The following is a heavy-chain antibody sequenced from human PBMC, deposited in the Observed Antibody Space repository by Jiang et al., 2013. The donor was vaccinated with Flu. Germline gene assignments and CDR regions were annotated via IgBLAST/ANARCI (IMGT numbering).Heavy chain of an antibody. CDR2: IIPILGIA. Sequence: SGAEVKKPGSSVKVSCKASGGTFSSYAISWVRQAPGQGLEWMGRIIPILGIANYAQKFQGRVTITADKSTSTAYMELSSLRSEDTAVYYCARDGIKLVAGRALDYWGQGTLVTVSS. CDR3: ARDGIKLVAGRALDY. D-gene: IGHD6-19*01. V-gene: IGHV1-69*04. J-gene: IGHJ4*02. CDR1: GGTFSSYA.